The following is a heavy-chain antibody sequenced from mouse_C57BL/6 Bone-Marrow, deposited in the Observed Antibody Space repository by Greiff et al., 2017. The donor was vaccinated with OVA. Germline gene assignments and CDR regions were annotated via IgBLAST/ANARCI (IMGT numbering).Heavy chain of an antibody. CDR3: AGYYGSSYVDWYFDV. J-gene: IGHJ1*03. CDR1: GYAFSSYW. V-gene: IGHV1-80*01. Sequence: VKLQESGAELVKPGASVKISCKASGYAFSSYWMNWVKQRPGKGLEWIGQIYPGDGDTNYNGKFKGKATLTADKSSSTAYMQLSSLTSEDSAVYFCAGYYGSSYVDWYFDVWGTGTTVTVSS. D-gene: IGHD1-1*01. CDR2: IYPGDGDT.